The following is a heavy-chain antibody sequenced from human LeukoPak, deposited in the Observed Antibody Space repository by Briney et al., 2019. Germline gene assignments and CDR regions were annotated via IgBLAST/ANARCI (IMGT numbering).Heavy chain of an antibody. D-gene: IGHD3-22*01. CDR3: ARGSLVVVIRWFDP. CDR2: IIPILGIA. Sequence: SVKVSCKASGGTFSSYAISWVRQAPGQGLEWMGRIIPILGIANYAQKFQGRVTITADKSTSTAYMELSSRRSEDTAVYYCARGSLVVVIRWFDPWGQGTLVTVSS. V-gene: IGHV1-69*04. J-gene: IGHJ5*02. CDR1: GGTFSSYA.